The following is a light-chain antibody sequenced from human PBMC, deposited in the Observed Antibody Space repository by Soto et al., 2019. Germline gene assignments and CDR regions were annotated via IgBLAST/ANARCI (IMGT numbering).Light chain of an antibody. V-gene: IGKV3-15*01. Sequence: EIVMTQSPATLSVSPGERATLSCRASPSVSSNLAWYQQKPGQAPRLLIYGASTRATGIPARFSGSGFGTEFTLTISSLQSEDLAVYFCQQYNNWPPWTFGQGTKVDIK. CDR3: QQYNNWPPWT. J-gene: IGKJ1*01. CDR1: PSVSSN. CDR2: GAS.